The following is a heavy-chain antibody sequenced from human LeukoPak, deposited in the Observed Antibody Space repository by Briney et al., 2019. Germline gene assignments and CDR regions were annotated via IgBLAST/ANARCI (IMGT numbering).Heavy chain of an antibody. V-gene: IGHV3-23*01. CDR1: GFTFSSYG. CDR3: AKDLPDSSSPFSFQH. D-gene: IGHD6-13*01. J-gene: IGHJ1*01. Sequence: GGSLRLSCAASGFTFSSYGMHWVRQAPGKGLEWVSAISGSGGSTYYADSVKGRFTISRDNSKNTLYLQMNSLRAEDTAVYYCAKDLPDSSSPFSFQHWGQGTLVTVSS. CDR2: ISGSGGST.